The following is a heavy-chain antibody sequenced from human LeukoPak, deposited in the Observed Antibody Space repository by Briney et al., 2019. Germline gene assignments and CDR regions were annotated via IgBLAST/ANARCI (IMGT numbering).Heavy chain of an antibody. CDR1: GGTFSSYA. Sequence: ASVKVSCKASGGTFSSYAISWVRQAPGQGLEWIGGIIPIFGTANYAQKFQGRVTITTDESTSTAYMELSSLRSEDTAVYYCARDLGTTGSYNYWGQGTLVTVSS. V-gene: IGHV1-69*05. CDR2: IIPIFGTA. CDR3: ARDLGTTGSYNY. D-gene: IGHD1-1*01. J-gene: IGHJ4*02.